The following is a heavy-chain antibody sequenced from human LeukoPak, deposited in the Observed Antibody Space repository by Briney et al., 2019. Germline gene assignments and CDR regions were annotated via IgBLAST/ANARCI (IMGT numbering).Heavy chain of an antibody. CDR2: ISFSGGST. D-gene: IGHD2-8*01. CDR3: AKVTMAAYWYIDL. V-gene: IGHV3-23*01. CDR1: GFTFSTYW. J-gene: IGHJ2*01. Sequence: SGGSLSLSCAASGFTFSTYWMSWVRQAPGKGLEWVSGISFSGGSTYYADSVKGRFTISRDNSQNTLYLQMNSLRAEDTAEYYCAKVTMAAYWYIDLWGRGTLVTVSS.